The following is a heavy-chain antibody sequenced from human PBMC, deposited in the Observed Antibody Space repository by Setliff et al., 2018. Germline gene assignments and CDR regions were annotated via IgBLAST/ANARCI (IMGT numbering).Heavy chain of an antibody. D-gene: IGHD6-19*01. V-gene: IGHV3-7*01. CDR1: GFDFKTHW. CDR2: IKEDGSQK. J-gene: IGHJ6*02. Sequence: GGSLRLSCAASGFDFKTHWMDWARQAPGKGLEWVANIKEDGSQKNYVDAARGRFTVSRDNARNLLYLQMNSLRVDDTAVYYCARVAQWLVKGGGYGMDVWGQGTTVTVSS. CDR3: ARVAQWLVKGGGYGMDV.